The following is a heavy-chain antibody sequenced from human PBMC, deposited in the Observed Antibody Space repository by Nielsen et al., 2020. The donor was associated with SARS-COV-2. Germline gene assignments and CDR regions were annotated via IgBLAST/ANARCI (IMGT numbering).Heavy chain of an antibody. CDR2: INPSGGST. CDR1: GYTFTSYY. Sequence: ASVKVSCKASGYTFTSYYIHWVRQAPGQGLEWMGIINPSGGSTSYAQKFQGRVTMTRDTSSSTVYMYLSSLRSEDTAVYYCARDNWGYVDYWGQGTLVTVSS. V-gene: IGHV1-46*01. CDR3: ARDNWGYVDY. D-gene: IGHD7-27*01. J-gene: IGHJ4*02.